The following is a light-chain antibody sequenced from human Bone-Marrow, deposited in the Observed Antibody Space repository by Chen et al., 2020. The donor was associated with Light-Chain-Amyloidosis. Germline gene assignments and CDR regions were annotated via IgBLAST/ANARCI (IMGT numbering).Light chain of an antibody. CDR1: DLPTKY. CDR2: RDT. J-gene: IGLJ2*01. Sequence: SYELTQPPSVSVSPGQTARITCYGDDLPTKYAYWYQQKPGQAPVLVIHRDTERPSGISERFSGSSSETTATLTISGVQAEDEADYHCQSADSSGTYEVIFGGGTKLTVL. CDR3: QSADSSGTYEVI. V-gene: IGLV3-25*03.